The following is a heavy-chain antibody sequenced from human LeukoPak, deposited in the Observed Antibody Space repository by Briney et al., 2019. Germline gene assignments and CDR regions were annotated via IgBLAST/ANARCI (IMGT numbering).Heavy chain of an antibody. J-gene: IGHJ4*02. V-gene: IGHV3-48*03. CDR3: ARAKMATGRGIFDY. D-gene: IGHD5-24*01. Sequence: PGGSLRLSCGASGFIFSSYEMNWVRQAPGEGLEWVSYISGSGATTYYADSVKGRFTISRDNAKNSLSLQMNSLRAEDTAVYYCARAKMATGRGIFDYWGQGALVTVSS. CDR2: ISGSGATT. CDR1: GFIFSSYE.